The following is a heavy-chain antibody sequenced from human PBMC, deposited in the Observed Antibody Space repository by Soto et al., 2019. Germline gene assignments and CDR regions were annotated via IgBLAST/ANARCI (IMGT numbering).Heavy chain of an antibody. Sequence: QVQLQESGPGLVKPSQTLSLTCTVSGGSISSGGYYWSWIRQHPGKGLEWIGYIYYSGSTYYNPSLKSRVXXXVXXSKNQSSLKLSAVTAADTAVYYCARGVTMVRGVIHTPYFDYWGQGTLVTVSS. D-gene: IGHD3-10*01. CDR3: ARGVTMVRGVIHTPYFDY. J-gene: IGHJ4*02. CDR2: IYYSGST. CDR1: GGSISSGGYY. V-gene: IGHV4-31*03.